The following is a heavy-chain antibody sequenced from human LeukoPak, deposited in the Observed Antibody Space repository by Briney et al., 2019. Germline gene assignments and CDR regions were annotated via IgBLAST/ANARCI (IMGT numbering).Heavy chain of an antibody. CDR2: IYHSGST. CDR1: GGSISSSNW. V-gene: IGHV4-4*03. D-gene: IGHD6-13*01. J-gene: IGHJ4*02. CDR3: ARVGYSSSWYNRFKYYFDY. Sequence: PPETLSLTCAVSGGSISSSNWWSWVRQPPGKGLEWIGEIYHSGSTNYNPSLKSRVTISVDKSKNQFSLKLSSVTAADTAVYYCARVGYSSSWYNRFKYYFDYWGQGTLVTVSS.